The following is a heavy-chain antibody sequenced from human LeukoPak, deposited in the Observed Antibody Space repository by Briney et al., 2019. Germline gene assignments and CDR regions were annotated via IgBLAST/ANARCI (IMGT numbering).Heavy chain of an antibody. CDR1: GGSISSYY. D-gene: IGHD5-24*01. CDR3: ASGVGDGYRLRALDV. J-gene: IGHJ3*01. CDR2: THYSGST. V-gene: IGHV4-59*01. Sequence: SETLSLTCTVSGGSISSYYWSWIRQPPGKGLECIGYTHYSGSTIYNPSLRSRVTISVDTSKKQFSLKLSSVTAADTALYYRASGVGDGYRLRALDVWGQGTMVTVSS.